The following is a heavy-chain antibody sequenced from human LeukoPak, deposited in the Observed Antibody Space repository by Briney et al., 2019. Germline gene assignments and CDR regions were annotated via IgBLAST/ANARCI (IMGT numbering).Heavy chain of an antibody. CDR3: ARGVESGYPLEMYNWFDP. Sequence: ASVKVSCKASGYTFTGYYMHWVRQAPGQGLEWMGWINPNSGGTNYAQKFQGRVTMTRDTSISTAYMELSRLRSDDTAVYYCARGVESGYPLEMYNWFDPWGQGTLVTVSS. V-gene: IGHV1-2*02. CDR2: INPNSGGT. J-gene: IGHJ5*02. CDR1: GYTFTGYY. D-gene: IGHD3-3*01.